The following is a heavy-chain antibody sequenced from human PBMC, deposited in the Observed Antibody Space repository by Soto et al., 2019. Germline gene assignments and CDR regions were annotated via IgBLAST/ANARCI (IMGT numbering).Heavy chain of an antibody. Sequence: QVQLVQSGAEVKKPGSSVKVSCKASGGTFSSYTISWVRQAPGQGLEWMGRIIPILGIANYAQKFQGRVTITADKSTSTTYMELSSLRSEDTAVYYCARSQPNRYCSGGSCVSYDYWGQGTLVTVYS. V-gene: IGHV1-69*02. D-gene: IGHD2-15*01. CDR3: ARSQPNRYCSGGSCVSYDY. J-gene: IGHJ4*02. CDR2: IIPILGIA. CDR1: GGTFSSYT.